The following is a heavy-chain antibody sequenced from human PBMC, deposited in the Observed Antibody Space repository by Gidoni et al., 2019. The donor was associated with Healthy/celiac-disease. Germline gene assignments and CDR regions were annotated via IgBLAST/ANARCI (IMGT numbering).Heavy chain of an antibody. Sequence: QVQLQESGPGLVKPSETLSLTCTVSGGSISRYYWSWIRQTPGKGLEWIGYIYYRGSTNYNPSLKSLVIISVDTSKNQFALKLSSGTAADTAVYYCAREWRFVELSPWGQGTLVTVSS. J-gene: IGHJ5*02. D-gene: IGHD3-16*02. CDR3: AREWRFVELSP. CDR2: IYYRGST. V-gene: IGHV4-59*01. CDR1: GGSISRYY.